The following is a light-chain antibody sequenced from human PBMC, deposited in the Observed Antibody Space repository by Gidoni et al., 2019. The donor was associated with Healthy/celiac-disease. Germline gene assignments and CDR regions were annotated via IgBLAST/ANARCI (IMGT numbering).Light chain of an antibody. V-gene: IGLV3-1*01. J-gene: IGLJ2*01. CDR2: QDS. CDR3: QAWDSSTVV. CDR1: KLGDKY. Sequence: SYELTQPPSVSVSPGQTASITCSGDKLGDKYACLYQQKPGQSPVLVIYQDSKRPSGIPERFSGSNSGNTATLTISGTQAMDEADYCCQAWDSSTVVFGGGTKLTVI.